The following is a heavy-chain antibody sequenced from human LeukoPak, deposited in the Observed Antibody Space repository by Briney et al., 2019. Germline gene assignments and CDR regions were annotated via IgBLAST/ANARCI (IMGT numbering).Heavy chain of an antibody. CDR2: VIRDGSST. J-gene: IGHJ4*02. D-gene: IGHD5-24*01. CDR3: VRDGDDFNFDY. Sequence: GGSLGLSCAASGFTFRSYWMHWVRQAPGKGLEWVSRVIRDGSSTNYADSVKGRFTISRDNAKNTLYLQMSSLRAEDTAVYFCVRDGDDFNFDYWGQGSLVTVSS. V-gene: IGHV3-74*01. CDR1: GFTFRSYW.